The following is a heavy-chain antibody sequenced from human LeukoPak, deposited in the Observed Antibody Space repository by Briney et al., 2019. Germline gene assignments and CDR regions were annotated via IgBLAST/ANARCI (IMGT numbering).Heavy chain of an antibody. CDR2: INTNTGNP. D-gene: IGHD3-3*01. V-gene: IGHV7-4-1*02. CDR1: RYTFTSYA. Sequence: ASVKVSCKASRYTFTSYAMNWVRQAPGQGLEWMGWINTNTGNPTYAQGFTGRFVFSLDTSVSTAYLQISSLKAEDTAVYYCARVAPRKPYYDFWSGYYTMAYDYWGQGTLVTVSS. J-gene: IGHJ4*02. CDR3: ARVAPRKPYYDFWSGYYTMAYDY.